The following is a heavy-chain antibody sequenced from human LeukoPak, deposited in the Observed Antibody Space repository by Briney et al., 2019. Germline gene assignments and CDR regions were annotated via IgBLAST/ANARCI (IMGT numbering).Heavy chain of an antibody. CDR3: ARAGGDYGGGYAYFDY. D-gene: IGHD4-17*01. CDR2: INWNGGST. Sequence: GGPLRLSCAASGFTLDAYGMSWVRQAPGKGLEWVSGINWNGGSTGYADSVKGRFTISRDNAKNSLYLQMNSLRAEDTALYYCARAGGDYGGGYAYFDYWGQGTLVTVSS. J-gene: IGHJ4*02. CDR1: GFTLDAYG. V-gene: IGHV3-20*04.